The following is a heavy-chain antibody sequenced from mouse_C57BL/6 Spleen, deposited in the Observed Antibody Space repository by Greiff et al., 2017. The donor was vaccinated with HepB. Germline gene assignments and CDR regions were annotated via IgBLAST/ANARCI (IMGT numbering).Heavy chain of an antibody. CDR2: ISDGGSYT. CDR3: ARDQEGYFDY. Sequence: EVQGVESGGGLVKPGGSLKLSCAASGFTFSSYAMSWVRQTPEKRLEWVATISDGGSYTYYPDNVKGRFTISRDNAKNNLYLQMSHLKSEDTAMYYCARDQEGYFDYWGQGTTLTVSS. J-gene: IGHJ2*01. D-gene: IGHD3-2*02. V-gene: IGHV5-4*01. CDR1: GFTFSSYA.